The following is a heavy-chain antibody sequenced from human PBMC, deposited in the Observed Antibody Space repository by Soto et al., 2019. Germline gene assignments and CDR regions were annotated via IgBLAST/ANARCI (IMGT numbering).Heavy chain of an antibody. CDR3: SGGLLV. CDR2: ISYGGST. Sequence: QVQLQESGPGLVKPSQTLSLTCTVSGGSINSGGYCWSWIRQHPGKGLDWIGCISYGGSTSYNPSLKSRVTISVDTSKNQFSLKLTSVTAADTAVSYCSGGLLVWGQGALITVSS. V-gene: IGHV4-31*03. D-gene: IGHD1-26*01. CDR1: GGSINSGGYC. J-gene: IGHJ4*02.